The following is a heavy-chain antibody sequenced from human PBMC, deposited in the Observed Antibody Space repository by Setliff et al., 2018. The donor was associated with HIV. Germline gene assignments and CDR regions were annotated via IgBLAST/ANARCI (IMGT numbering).Heavy chain of an antibody. Sequence: PGGSLRLSCTTSGFIFGDYAMSWVRQAPGKGLQWVAFTRSKAYGGTTEYAASVKGRSTISRDDSKNIAYLQMGSLKTEDTAVYSCTGYKLTSVMSNFDYWGLGTLVTVSS. D-gene: IGHD1-1*01. CDR1: GFIFGDYA. V-gene: IGHV3-49*04. CDR2: TRSKAYGGTT. J-gene: IGHJ4*02. CDR3: TGYKLTSVMSNFDY.